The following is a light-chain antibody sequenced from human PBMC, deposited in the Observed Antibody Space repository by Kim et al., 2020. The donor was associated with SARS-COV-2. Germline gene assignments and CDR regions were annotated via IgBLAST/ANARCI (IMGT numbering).Light chain of an antibody. V-gene: IGKV1-5*03. CDR3: QQYDTHWT. Sequence: DIQMTQFPSSLSASVGDSVTITCRASENIGHWLAWYQQKPGKAPDLLIYKASNLQTGIPSRFSGSRSGTQFTLTITNLQPDDFATYYCQQYDTHWTFGPGTKVDIK. J-gene: IGKJ1*01. CDR2: KAS. CDR1: ENIGHW.